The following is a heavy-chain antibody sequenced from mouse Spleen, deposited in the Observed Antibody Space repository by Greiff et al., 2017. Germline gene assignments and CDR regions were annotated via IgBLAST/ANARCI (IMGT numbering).Heavy chain of an antibody. CDR2: ISSGSSTI. J-gene: IGHJ4*01. V-gene: IGHV5-17*01. CDR3: ARGYYGREYYAMDY. D-gene: IGHD1-1*01. Sequence: EVQLVESGGGLVKPGGSLKLSCAASGFTFSDYGMHWVRQAPEKGLEWVAYISSGSSTIYYADTVKGRFTISRDNAKNTLFLQMTSLRSEDTAMYYCARGYYGREYYAMDYWGQGTSVTVSS. CDR1: GFTFSDYG.